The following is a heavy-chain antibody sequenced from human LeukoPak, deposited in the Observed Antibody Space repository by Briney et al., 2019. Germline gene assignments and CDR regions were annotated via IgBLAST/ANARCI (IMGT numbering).Heavy chain of an antibody. D-gene: IGHD2-2*01. V-gene: IGHV4-38-2*02. Sequence: SETLSLTCTVSGYSISSGYYWGWIRQPPGKGLEWIGSIYHSGSTYYNPSLKSRVTISVDTSKNQFSLKLSSVTAADTAVYYCARVGKNTPADYWGQGTLVTVSS. CDR1: GYSISSGYY. CDR2: IYHSGST. CDR3: ARVGKNTPADY. J-gene: IGHJ4*02.